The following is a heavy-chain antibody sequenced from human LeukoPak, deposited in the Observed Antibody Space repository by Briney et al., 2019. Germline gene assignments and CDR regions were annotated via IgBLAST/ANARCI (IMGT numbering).Heavy chain of an antibody. CDR2: IYSSGTT. Sequence: SETLSLTCTVSGGSISNYYWSWLRQPAGKGLEWIGRIYSSGTTNYNPSLTGRVSMSVDTSKNQFSLKLNSVTAADTAVYYCARGSSGWHSIDYWGQGTLVTVSS. CDR3: ARGSSGWHSIDY. D-gene: IGHD6-19*01. J-gene: IGHJ4*02. CDR1: GGSISNYY. V-gene: IGHV4-4*07.